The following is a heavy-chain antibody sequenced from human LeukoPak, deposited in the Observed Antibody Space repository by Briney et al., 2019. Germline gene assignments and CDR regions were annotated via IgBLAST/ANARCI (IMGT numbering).Heavy chain of an antibody. V-gene: IGHV3-23*01. CDR1: GITFSSYA. CDR2: ISGSGGTT. CDR3: AKGSSGWTPPVG. Sequence: GGSLRLSCAASGITFSSYAMNWVRQAPGKGLEWVSGISGSGGTTYYADSMKGRFTISRDNSKNTLYLEMNSLRAEDTAVYYCAKGSSGWTPPVGWGQGTLVTVSS. J-gene: IGHJ4*02. D-gene: IGHD6-19*01.